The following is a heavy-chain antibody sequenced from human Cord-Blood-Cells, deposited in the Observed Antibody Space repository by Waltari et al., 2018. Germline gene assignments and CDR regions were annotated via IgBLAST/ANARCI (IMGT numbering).Heavy chain of an antibody. Sequence: HVQLVQSGAEVKKPGASVNVSCMASAYTFTSSGISWVRQAPGQGLEWMGWISAYNGNTNYAQKLQGRVTMTTDTSTSTAYMELRSLRSDDTAVYYCARDRVTGIVGVPYDYWGQGTLVTVSS. CDR2: ISAYNGNT. V-gene: IGHV1-18*01. CDR1: AYTFTSSG. CDR3: ARDRVTGIVGVPYDY. J-gene: IGHJ4*02. D-gene: IGHD1-26*01.